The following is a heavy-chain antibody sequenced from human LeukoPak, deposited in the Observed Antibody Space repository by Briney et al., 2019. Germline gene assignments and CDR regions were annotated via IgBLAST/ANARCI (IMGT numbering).Heavy chain of an antibody. CDR3: ARDVLPLVQPERLGYCSGGSCYSITY. CDR2: INPSGGST. V-gene: IGHV1-46*01. D-gene: IGHD2-15*01. Sequence: ASVKVSCKASGYTFTSYYMHWVRQAPGQGLEWMGIINPSGGSTSYAQKFQGRVTMTRDTSTSTVYMELSSLRSEDTAVYYCARDVLPLVQPERLGYCSGGSCYSITYWGQGTLVTVSS. J-gene: IGHJ4*02. CDR1: GYTFTSYY.